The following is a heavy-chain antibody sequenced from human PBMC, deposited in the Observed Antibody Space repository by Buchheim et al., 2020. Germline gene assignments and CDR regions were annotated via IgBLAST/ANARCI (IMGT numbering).Heavy chain of an antibody. CDR3: ARSWELLRYGMDV. V-gene: IGHV4-59*01. CDR2: IYYSGST. J-gene: IGHJ6*02. D-gene: IGHD1-26*01. Sequence: QVLLQESGPRLGKPSETLSLTCTVSDGSITSYYWSWIRQPPGKGLEWIGYIYYSGSTNYNPSLKSRVTISIDTSKNKLSLKLSSVTAADTAVYYCARSWELLRYGMDVWGQGTT. CDR1: DGSITSYY.